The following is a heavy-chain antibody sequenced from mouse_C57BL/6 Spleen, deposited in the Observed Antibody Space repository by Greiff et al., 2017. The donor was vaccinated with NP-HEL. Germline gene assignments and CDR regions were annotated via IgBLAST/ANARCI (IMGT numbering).Heavy chain of an antibody. D-gene: IGHD1-1*01. CDR1: GFTFSDYY. Sequence: EVKLMESGGGLVQPGGSLKLSCAASGFTFSDYYMYWVRQTPEKRLEWVAYISNGGGSTYYPDTVKGRFTISRDNAKNTLYLQMSRLKSEDTAMYYCASHYYGSSPWFAYWGQGTLVTVSA. CDR3: ASHYYGSSPWFAY. J-gene: IGHJ3*01. V-gene: IGHV5-12*01. CDR2: ISNGGGST.